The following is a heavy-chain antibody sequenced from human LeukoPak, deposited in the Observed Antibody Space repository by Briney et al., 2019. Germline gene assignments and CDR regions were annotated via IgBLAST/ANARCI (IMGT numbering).Heavy chain of an antibody. Sequence: PSETLSLTCAVYGGSFSGYYWSWIRQPAGKGLEWIGRIYTSGTTHYNPSLKSRVTMSVETSKNQFSLKLSSVTAADTAVYYCARLSTVTTSFDYWGQGTLVTVSS. J-gene: IGHJ4*02. V-gene: IGHV4-59*10. CDR1: GGSFSGYY. CDR3: ARLSTVTTSFDY. D-gene: IGHD4-17*01. CDR2: IYTSGTT.